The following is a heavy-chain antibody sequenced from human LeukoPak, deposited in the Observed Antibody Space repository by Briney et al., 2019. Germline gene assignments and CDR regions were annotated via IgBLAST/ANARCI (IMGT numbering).Heavy chain of an antibody. V-gene: IGHV4-59*11. CDR3: AIGLTGAFDI. D-gene: IGHD7-27*01. J-gene: IGHJ3*02. CDR2: IYYSGST. Sequence: SETLSLTCTVSGGSISSHYWIWIRQPPGKGLEWIGYIYYSGSTNYTPSLKSRVTISVDTSKNQFSLKLSSVTAADTAVYYCAIGLTGAFDIWGQGTMVTVSS. CDR1: GGSISSHY.